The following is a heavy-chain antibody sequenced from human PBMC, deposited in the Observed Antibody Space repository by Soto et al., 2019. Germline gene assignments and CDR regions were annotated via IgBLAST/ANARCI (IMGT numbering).Heavy chain of an antibody. D-gene: IGHD3-16*01. V-gene: IGHV4-61*01. CDR2: IYYSGTT. CDR1: GDSVSNDNYY. CDR3: ARSQRGRTAFTFDY. J-gene: IGHJ4*02. Sequence: SETLSRTWAVSGDSVSNDNYYWIWIRQPPGKVLEWIGYIYYSGTTNYNSYLKSRLSLSVDMSKNQFSLKLASVTAADTAVYFCARSQRGRTAFTFDYWGQGALVTVSS.